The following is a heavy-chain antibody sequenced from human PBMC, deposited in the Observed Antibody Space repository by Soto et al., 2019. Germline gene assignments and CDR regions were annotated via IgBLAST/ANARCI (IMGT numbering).Heavy chain of an antibody. V-gene: IGHV4-4*02. CDR3: ARVFSSGSGWMYYFDF. CDR1: SDSIAGENW. CDR2: IFHTGGT. J-gene: IGHJ4*02. D-gene: IGHD6-25*01. Sequence: QVQLQESGPGLVKPSETLSLTCTVSSDSIAGENWWSWVRQPPGMGLEWIGEIFHTGGTNYNPSLKGRVTMEVDKSKNQFSLKLISATAADTAVYYCARVFSSGSGWMYYFDFWGQGTLVYVSS.